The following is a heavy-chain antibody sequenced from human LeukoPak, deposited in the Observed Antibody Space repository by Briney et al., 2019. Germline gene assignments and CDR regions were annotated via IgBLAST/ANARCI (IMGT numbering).Heavy chain of an antibody. V-gene: IGHV4-59*01. Sequence: SETLSLTCTVSGGSISSYYWSWIRQPPGKGLEWIGYIYYSGSTNYNPSLKSRVTISVDTSKNQFSLNLTSVTAADTAVYYCARFTPQGYGWGGYNRFDPWGQGTLVTVSS. CDR3: ARFTPQGYGWGGYNRFDP. CDR2: IYYSGST. J-gene: IGHJ5*02. D-gene: IGHD3-16*01. CDR1: GGSISSYY.